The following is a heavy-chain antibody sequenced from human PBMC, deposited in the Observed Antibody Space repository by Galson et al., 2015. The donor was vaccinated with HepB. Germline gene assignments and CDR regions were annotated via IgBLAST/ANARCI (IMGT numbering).Heavy chain of an antibody. CDR2: ISTNGVTI. Sequence: SLRLSCAASDSTFSSYTMNWVRQTPGKGLQWVSYISTNGVTIHYADSVKGRFTIARDNAKNTMWLQMNSLRAEDTAVYYCARTKFGSGAYWTFDIWGQGTVVTLSA. CDR1: DSTFSSYT. V-gene: IGHV3-48*04. J-gene: IGHJ3*02. D-gene: IGHD4/OR15-4a*01. CDR3: ARTKFGSGAYWTFDI.